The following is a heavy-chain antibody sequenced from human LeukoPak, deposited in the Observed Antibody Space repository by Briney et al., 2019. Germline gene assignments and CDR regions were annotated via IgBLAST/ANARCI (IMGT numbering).Heavy chain of an antibody. CDR1: GGSISSYY. Sequence: SEPLSLTCTVSGGSISSYYWSWIRQPPGKGLEWIGYIYYSGSTNYNPSLKSRVTISVDTSKNRFSLKLRSVTAADTAVYYCARTTTVRGTYYMDVWGKGTTVTVSS. CDR2: IYYSGST. CDR3: ARTTTVRGTYYMDV. V-gene: IGHV4-59*01. J-gene: IGHJ6*03. D-gene: IGHD3-10*01.